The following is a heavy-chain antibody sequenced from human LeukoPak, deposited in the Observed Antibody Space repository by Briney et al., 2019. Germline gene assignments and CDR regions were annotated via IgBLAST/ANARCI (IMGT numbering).Heavy chain of an antibody. CDR1: GFTFSSYW. CDR3: ARDLSHYYGSGSYPGDY. D-gene: IGHD3-10*01. J-gene: IGHJ4*02. Sequence: GGSLRLSCAASGFTFSSYWMSWVRQAPGKGLEWVANIKQDGSEKYYVDSVKGRFTISRDNAKNSLYLQMNSLRAEDTAVYYCARDLSHYYGSGSYPGDYWGQGTLVTVSS. V-gene: IGHV3-7*01. CDR2: IKQDGSEK.